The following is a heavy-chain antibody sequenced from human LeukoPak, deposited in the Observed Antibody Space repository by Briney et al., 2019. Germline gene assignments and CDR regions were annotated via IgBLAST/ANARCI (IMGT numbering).Heavy chain of an antibody. V-gene: IGHV4-4*07. D-gene: IGHD6-19*01. Sequence: SETLSLTCTVSGGSISSYYWSWIRQPPGKGLEWIGRIYTSGSTNYNPSLKSRVTMTVDTSKNQCSLKLSAVTAADTAVYYCAVGIAVAGRAIDYWGQGTLVTVSS. CDR2: IYTSGST. CDR1: GGSISSYY. CDR3: AVGIAVAGRAIDY. J-gene: IGHJ4*02.